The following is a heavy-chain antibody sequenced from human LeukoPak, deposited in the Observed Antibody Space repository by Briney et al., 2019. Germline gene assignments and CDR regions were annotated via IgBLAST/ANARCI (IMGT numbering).Heavy chain of an antibody. J-gene: IGHJ4*02. Sequence: SETLSLTCTVSGGSISSSSYYWGWIRQPPGKGLEWIGSIYYSGSTYYNPSLKSRVTISVDTSKNRFSLKLSSVTAADTAVYYCARGTLGYCTNGVCYPFDYWGQGTLVTVSS. D-gene: IGHD2-8*01. CDR2: IYYSGST. CDR3: ARGTLGYCTNGVCYPFDY. V-gene: IGHV4-39*07. CDR1: GGSISSSSYY.